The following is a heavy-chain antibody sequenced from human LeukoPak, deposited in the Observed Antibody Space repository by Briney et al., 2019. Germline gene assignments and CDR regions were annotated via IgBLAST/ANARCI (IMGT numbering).Heavy chain of an antibody. Sequence: GGSLRLSCVASGFTFDDYGMSWVRQAPGKGLVWVSRMNNDGRVISYADSVKGRFTISRDNAKNTLYLQMNSLRAEDTAVYYCAREFEATGFWALDYWGQGTLVTASS. V-gene: IGHV3-74*01. D-gene: IGHD3-16*01. CDR1: GFTFDDYG. J-gene: IGHJ4*02. CDR2: MNNDGRVI. CDR3: AREFEATGFWALDY.